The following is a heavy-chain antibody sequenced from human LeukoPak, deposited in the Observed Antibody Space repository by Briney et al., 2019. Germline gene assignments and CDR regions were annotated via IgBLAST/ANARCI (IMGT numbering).Heavy chain of an antibody. CDR3: ARLPKTYYDFWSGYHFDY. Sequence: GESLKISCKGSGYSFTSYWIGWVRQMPGKGLGGMGIIYPGDSDTRYSPSFQGQVTISADKSISTAYPQWSSLKASDTAMYYCARLPKTYYDFWSGYHFDYWGQGTLVTVSS. CDR2: IYPGDSDT. J-gene: IGHJ4*02. V-gene: IGHV5-51*01. CDR1: GYSFTSYW. D-gene: IGHD3-3*01.